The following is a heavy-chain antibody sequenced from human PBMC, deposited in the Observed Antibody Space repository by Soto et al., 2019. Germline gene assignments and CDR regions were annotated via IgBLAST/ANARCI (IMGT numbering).Heavy chain of an antibody. D-gene: IGHD4-17*01. Sequence: SGPTLVNPTETLTLTCTVSGFSLSNARMGVSWIRQPPGKALEWLAHIFSNDEKSYSTSLKSRLTISKDTSKSQVVLTMTNMDPVDTATYYCARISVKYGRNSLGMDVWGQGTTVTVSS. V-gene: IGHV2-26*01. J-gene: IGHJ6*02. CDR1: GFSLSNARMG. CDR2: IFSNDEK. CDR3: ARISVKYGRNSLGMDV.